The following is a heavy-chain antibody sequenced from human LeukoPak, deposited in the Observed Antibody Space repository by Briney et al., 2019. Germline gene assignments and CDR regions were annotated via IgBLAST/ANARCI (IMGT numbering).Heavy chain of an antibody. Sequence: GSLRLSCAASGFTFSSYSMNWVRQAPGKGLEWVSYISSSSSTIYYADSVKGRFTISRDNSKNTLYLQMNSLRAEDTAVYYCAKVTGYWGQGTLVTVSS. CDR1: GFTFSSYS. CDR3: AKVTGY. V-gene: IGHV3-48*01. CDR2: ISSSSSTI. J-gene: IGHJ4*02.